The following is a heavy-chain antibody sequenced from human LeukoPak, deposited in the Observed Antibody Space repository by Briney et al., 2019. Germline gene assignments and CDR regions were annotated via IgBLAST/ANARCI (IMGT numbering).Heavy chain of an antibody. Sequence: SETLSLTCAVSGVSFDDYYWSWVRQTPGKGLEWIGEINHSGYTNDSPSLKSRVTLSIDTSRKQFSLNLRSVTVADTGIYYCTRMTAGHDYWGQGTLVTVPS. D-gene: IGHD2-21*02. V-gene: IGHV4-34*01. CDR1: GVSFDDYY. CDR2: INHSGYT. CDR3: TRMTAGHDY. J-gene: IGHJ4*02.